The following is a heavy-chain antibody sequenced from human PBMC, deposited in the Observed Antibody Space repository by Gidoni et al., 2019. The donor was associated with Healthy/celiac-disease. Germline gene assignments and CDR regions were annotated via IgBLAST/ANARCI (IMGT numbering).Heavy chain of an antibody. CDR1: GLTFSSYA. J-gene: IGHJ3*02. Sequence: EVQLFESGGGLVQPGGSLRLSCPAPGLTFSSYAMSWVRQAPGKGLAWVAAISGSGGSTYYAHSVKGRFTISRDNSKNTLYLQMNSLRAEDTAVYYCAKAGSGYDSDAFDIWGQGTMVTVSS. V-gene: IGHV3-23*01. D-gene: IGHD5-12*01. CDR3: AKAGSGYDSDAFDI. CDR2: ISGSGGST.